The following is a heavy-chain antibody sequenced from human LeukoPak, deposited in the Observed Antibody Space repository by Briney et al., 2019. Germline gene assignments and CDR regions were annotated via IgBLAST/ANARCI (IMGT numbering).Heavy chain of an antibody. D-gene: IGHD3-3*02. CDR1: VYTFTNFY. V-gene: IGHV1-2*02. J-gene: IGHJ4*02. Sequence: GASVKVSYKASVYTFTNFYIHWVRQAPGQGLEWMGWMNPNSGDTSYAREFQDRVTMTRDTSLNTAYMELSRLRSDDTAVYFCARRPINCIIANCYVDYWGQGTLVTVSS. CDR3: ARRPINCIIANCYVDY. CDR2: MNPNSGDT.